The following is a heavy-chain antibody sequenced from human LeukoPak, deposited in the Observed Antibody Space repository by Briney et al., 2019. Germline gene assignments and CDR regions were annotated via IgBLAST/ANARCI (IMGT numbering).Heavy chain of an antibody. CDR3: ARRRITGQPLNDAFDI. D-gene: IGHD1-20*01. CDR2: IYHSGST. V-gene: IGHV4-30-2*01. Sequence: TLSLTCTVSGGSISSGGYYWSWIRQPPGKGLEWIGYIYHSGSTYYNPSLKSRVTISVDRSKNQFSLKLSSVTAADTAVYYCARRRITGQPLNDAFDIWGQGTMVTVSS. CDR1: GGSISSGGYY. J-gene: IGHJ3*02.